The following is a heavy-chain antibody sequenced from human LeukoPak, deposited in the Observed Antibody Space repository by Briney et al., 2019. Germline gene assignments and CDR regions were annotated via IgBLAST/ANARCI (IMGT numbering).Heavy chain of an antibody. V-gene: IGHV4-38-2*02. CDR1: GYSISSGYY. J-gene: IGHJ6*02. D-gene: IGHD6-19*01. CDR2: TYYSGST. Sequence: SETLSLTCTVSGYSISSGYYWGWIRQPPGKGLEWIGSTYYSGSTNYNPSLKSRVTISVDTSKNQFSLKLSSVTAADTAVYYCARDLRYSSGWYRKGRDYYYGMDVWGQGTTVTVSS. CDR3: ARDLRYSSGWYRKGRDYYYGMDV.